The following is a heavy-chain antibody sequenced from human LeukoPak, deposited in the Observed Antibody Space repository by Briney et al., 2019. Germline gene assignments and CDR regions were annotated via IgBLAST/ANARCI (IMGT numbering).Heavy chain of an antibody. Sequence: GASVKVSCKASGGTFSSYAISWVRQAPGQGLEWMGGIIPIFGTANYAQKFQGRVTITADESTSTAYMELSSLRSEDTAVYYCATADVDTAMVIAFDIWGQGTVVTVSS. D-gene: IGHD5-18*01. V-gene: IGHV1-69*13. CDR3: ATADVDTAMVIAFDI. CDR2: IIPIFGTA. J-gene: IGHJ3*02. CDR1: GGTFSSYA.